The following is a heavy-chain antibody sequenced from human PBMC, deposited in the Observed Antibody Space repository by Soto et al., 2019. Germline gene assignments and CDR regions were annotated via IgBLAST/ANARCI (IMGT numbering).Heavy chain of an antibody. V-gene: IGHV4-31*03. CDR1: GDPINTGGYY. J-gene: IGHJ4*02. Sequence: QVQLQESGPGLVKPSQTLSLTCTVSGDPINTGGYYWSWIRQHPGKGLEWIGYIYFSGSTYYNPSLKSRVTILRDTSQNQFSLNLSSATAADTAVYYCARGSGSFDYWGQGTLVIVSS. CDR2: IYFSGST. D-gene: IGHD6-19*01. CDR3: ARGSGSFDY.